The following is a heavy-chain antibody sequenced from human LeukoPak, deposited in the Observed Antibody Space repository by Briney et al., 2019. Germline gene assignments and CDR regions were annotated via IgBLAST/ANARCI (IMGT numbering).Heavy chain of an antibody. D-gene: IGHD2-2*01. Sequence: GGSLRLSCAASGFTFSSYAMSWVRHAPGEGLEWVSAMNESGGTTYYADSVKGRFTISRDNSKNTLYLQMNSLRGEDTAVYYCAKLTRGYCSSTACPNWFDPWGQGTLVTVSS. CDR2: MNESGGTT. V-gene: IGHV3-23*01. CDR1: GFTFSSYA. J-gene: IGHJ5*02. CDR3: AKLTRGYCSSTACPNWFDP.